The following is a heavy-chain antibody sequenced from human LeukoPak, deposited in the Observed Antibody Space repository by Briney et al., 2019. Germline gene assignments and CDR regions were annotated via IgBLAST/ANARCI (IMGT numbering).Heavy chain of an antibody. CDR1: RGTFSSYA. D-gene: IGHD5-24*01. CDR2: IIPIFGTA. Sequence: SVKVSCKASRGTFSSYAISWLRQAPGQGLEWMGGIIPIFGTANYAQKFQGRVTITTDESTSTAYMELSSLRSEDTAVYYCARVRDGYNPKEDYYYMDVWGKGTTVTVSS. J-gene: IGHJ6*03. V-gene: IGHV1-69*05. CDR3: ARVRDGYNPKEDYYYMDV.